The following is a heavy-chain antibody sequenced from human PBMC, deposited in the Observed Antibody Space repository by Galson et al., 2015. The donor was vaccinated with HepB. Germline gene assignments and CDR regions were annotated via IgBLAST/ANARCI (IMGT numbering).Heavy chain of an antibody. CDR3: AKDATYGDLAYYYYYMDV. J-gene: IGHJ6*03. Sequence: SCAASGFSFSTYGMHWVRQASGKGLESVAVISYDGGNTYYGDSVKGRFTISRDNSKNTLYLQMNSLRAEDTGVYYCAKDATYGDLAYYYYYMDVWGKGTTVTGSS. CDR2: ISYDGGNT. CDR1: GFSFSTYG. D-gene: IGHD4-17*01. V-gene: IGHV3-30*18.